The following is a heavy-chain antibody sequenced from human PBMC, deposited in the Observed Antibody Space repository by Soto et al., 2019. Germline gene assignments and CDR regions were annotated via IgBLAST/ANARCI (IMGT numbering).Heavy chain of an antibody. CDR2: IYSGGST. Sequence: GGFLRLSCAASGFTFSSNYMSWVRQAPGKGLEWVSVIYSGGSTYYADSVKGRFTISRDNSKNTLYLQMNSLRAEDTAVYYCARGLVVVNTYSYYYYGMDVWGQGTTVTVSS. D-gene: IGHD2-21*01. CDR3: ARGLVVVNTYSYYYYGMDV. V-gene: IGHV3-53*01. J-gene: IGHJ6*02. CDR1: GFTFSSNY.